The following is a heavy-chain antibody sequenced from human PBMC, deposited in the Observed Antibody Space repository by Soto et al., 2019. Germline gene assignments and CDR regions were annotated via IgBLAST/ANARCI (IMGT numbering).Heavy chain of an antibody. D-gene: IGHD1-26*01. J-gene: IGHJ4*02. V-gene: IGHV3-23*01. CDR3: AKGRFSSSYYNTLDY. Sequence: PGGSLGLSCVASGFTFSSYAMSWVRQAPGKGLEWVSVISGSGANTYYAGSVKGRFTISRDNSKNTLYLQMNSLRAEDTAVYYCAKGRFSSSYYNTLDYWGQGTLGTVSS. CDR1: GFTFSSYA. CDR2: ISGSGANT.